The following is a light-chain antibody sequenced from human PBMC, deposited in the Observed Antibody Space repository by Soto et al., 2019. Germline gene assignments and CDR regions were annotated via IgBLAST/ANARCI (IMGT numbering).Light chain of an antibody. CDR3: QQYNSYSRT. Sequence: DIQMTQSPSTLSASVGDRVTITCRASQSISSGLAWYQQKPGKAPKLLIYKASSLESGVPSRFSGSGSGTKFTLTISSLQTDDFATYYCQQYNSYSRTFGQGTKVEIK. CDR1: QSISSG. J-gene: IGKJ1*01. V-gene: IGKV1-5*03. CDR2: KAS.